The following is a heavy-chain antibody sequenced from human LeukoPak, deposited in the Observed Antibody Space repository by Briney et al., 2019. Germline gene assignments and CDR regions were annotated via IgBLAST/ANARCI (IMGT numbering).Heavy chain of an antibody. CDR1: GFSFSSYS. V-gene: IGHV3-30*04. CDR2: ISYDGSYT. J-gene: IGHJ4*02. CDR3: ARDGGYDY. D-gene: IGHD5-12*01. Sequence: PRGSLRLSCAAAGFSFSSYSMHCVRQAPGKGLEWVALISYDGSYTYYAESVKGRFTVSRDNSRNILYVQMNSLRTDDTAVYYCARDGGYDYWGQGTLVTVSS.